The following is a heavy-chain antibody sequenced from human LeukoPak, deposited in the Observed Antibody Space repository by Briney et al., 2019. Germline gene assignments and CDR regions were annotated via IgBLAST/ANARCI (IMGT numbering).Heavy chain of an antibody. CDR2: INTDGST. V-gene: IGHV3-74*01. D-gene: IGHD4-17*01. CDR3: ARDLTVGSPFDS. J-gene: IGHJ4*02. CDR1: EFSFSDYT. Sequence: GGALRLSCTASEFSFSDYTMSWVRQAPGEGLVWVSRINTDGSTSYADSVKGRFTISRDNAKNTLYLQMNSLRAEDTAVYYCARDLTVGSPFDSWGQGTLVTVSS.